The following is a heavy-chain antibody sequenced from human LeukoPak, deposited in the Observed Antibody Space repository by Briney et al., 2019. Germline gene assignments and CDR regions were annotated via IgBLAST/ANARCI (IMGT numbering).Heavy chain of an antibody. Sequence: GGSLRLSCAASGFTVSSNYMSWVRQAPGRGLEWVSVIYSGGSTYYADSVKGRFTISRDNSKNTLYLQMNSLRAEDTAVYYCAREGGHYYGMDVWGQGTTVTVSS. CDR1: GFTVSSNY. J-gene: IGHJ6*02. CDR2: IYSGGST. V-gene: IGHV3-53*01. CDR3: AREGGHYYGMDV.